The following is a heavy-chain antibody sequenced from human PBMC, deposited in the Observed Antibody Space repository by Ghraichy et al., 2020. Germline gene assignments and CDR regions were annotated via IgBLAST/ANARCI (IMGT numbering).Heavy chain of an antibody. J-gene: IGHJ6*02. CDR2: TYYRSKWYN. D-gene: IGHD6-13*01. CDR3: ARVSEGSSSWYRDYYGMDV. V-gene: IGHV6-1*01. Sequence: QTLSLTCAISGDSVSSNSAAWNWIRQSPSRGLEWLGRTYYRSKWYNDYAVSVKSRITINPDTSKNQFSLQLNSVTPEDTAVYYCARVSEGSSSWYRDYYGMDVWGQGTTVTVSS. CDR1: GDSVSSNSAA.